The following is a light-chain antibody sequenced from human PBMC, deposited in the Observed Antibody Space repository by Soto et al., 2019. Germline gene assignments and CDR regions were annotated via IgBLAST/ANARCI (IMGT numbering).Light chain of an antibody. CDR2: GAS. Sequence: DTVMTQSPATLSMSPGERATLSCRASQSVRSNLAWYQQKPGQAPRLLFHGASTRATDVPDRFSGSGSGADFTLTISSLQSEDFAVYYCQQYNDWPPVFGQGTKVEV. J-gene: IGKJ1*01. CDR3: QQYNDWPPV. V-gene: IGKV3-15*01. CDR1: QSVRSN.